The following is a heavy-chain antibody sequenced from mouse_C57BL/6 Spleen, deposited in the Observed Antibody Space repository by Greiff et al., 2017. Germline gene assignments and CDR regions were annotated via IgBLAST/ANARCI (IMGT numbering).Heavy chain of an antibody. D-gene: IGHD2-4*01. V-gene: IGHV1-80*01. CDR3: ARSGDYDYDFDY. CDR2: IYPGDGDT. J-gene: IGHJ2*01. CDR1: GYAFSSYW. Sequence: VQLQQSGAELVKPGASVKISCKASGYAFSSYWMNWVKQRPGKGLEWIGQIYPGDGDTNSNGKFKGKATLTADKSSSTAYMQLSSLTSEDSAVYFCARSGDYDYDFDYWGQGTTLTVSS.